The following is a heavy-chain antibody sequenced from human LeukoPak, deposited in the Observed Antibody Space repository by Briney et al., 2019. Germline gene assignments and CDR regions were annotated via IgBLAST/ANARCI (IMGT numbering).Heavy chain of an antibody. CDR3: AREGDYLGSIDY. D-gene: IGHD4-17*01. J-gene: IGHJ4*02. V-gene: IGHV4-59*01. CDR1: GGSISSYY. Sequence: SETLSLTCTVSGGSISSYYWSWIRQPPGKGLEWIGYIYYSGSTNYHPSLKSGVTISVDTSKNQFSLKLSSVTAADTAVYYCAREGDYLGSIDYWGQGTLVTVSS. CDR2: IYYSGST.